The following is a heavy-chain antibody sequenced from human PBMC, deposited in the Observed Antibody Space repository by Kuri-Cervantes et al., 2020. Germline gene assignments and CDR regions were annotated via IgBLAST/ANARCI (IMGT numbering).Heavy chain of an antibody. CDR3: AGRLIVRGDYGDYHPEDWYFGL. V-gene: IGHV4-59*01. CDR2: IYYSGST. Sequence: SETLSLTCTVSGGSISSYYWSWIRQPPGKGLEWIGYIYYSGSTNYNPSLKSRVTISVDTSKNQFSLKLSSVTAADTAVYYCAGRLIVRGDYGDYHPEDWYFGLWGRGTLVTVSS. CDR1: GGSISSYY. J-gene: IGHJ2*01. D-gene: IGHD4-17*01.